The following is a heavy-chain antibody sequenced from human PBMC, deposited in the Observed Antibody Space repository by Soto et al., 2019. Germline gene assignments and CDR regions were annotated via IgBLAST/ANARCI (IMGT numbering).Heavy chain of an antibody. V-gene: IGHV3-9*01. CDR3: TKVGGLYYFWSGPLHFDL. Sequence: EAQLVESGGGFVQPGRSLRLSCAGSGFIFDDFAIHWVRQAPGKGLEWVSGISWNSDSIGYADSVKGRFTISRDNAKNSLYLQMKSLRVEDTALYYCTKVGGLYYFWSGPLHFDLWGQGTRVTVSS. CDR1: GFIFDDFA. CDR2: ISWNSDSI. J-gene: IGHJ4*02. D-gene: IGHD3-3*01.